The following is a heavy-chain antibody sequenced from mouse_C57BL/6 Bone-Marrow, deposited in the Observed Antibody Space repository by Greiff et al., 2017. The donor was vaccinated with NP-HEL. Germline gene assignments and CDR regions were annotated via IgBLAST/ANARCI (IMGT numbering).Heavy chain of an antibody. J-gene: IGHJ2*01. V-gene: IGHV10-1*01. CDR3: VRSTIVNYFDY. CDR2: IRSKSNNYAT. CDR1: GFSFNTYA. D-gene: IGHD2-5*01. Sequence: EVKLVESGGGLVQPKGSLKLSCAASGFSFNTYAMNWVRQAPGKGLEWVARIRSKSNNYATYYADSVKDRFTISRDDSESMLYLQMNNLKTEDTAMYYCVRSTIVNYFDYWGQGTTLTVSS.